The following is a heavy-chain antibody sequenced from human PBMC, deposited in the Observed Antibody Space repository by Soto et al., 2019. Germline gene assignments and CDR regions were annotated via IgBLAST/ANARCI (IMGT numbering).Heavy chain of an antibody. J-gene: IGHJ4*02. CDR1: GFSFSDFY. CDR3: ARTYWSGSPAYFEF. CDR2: ISSSGDTI. D-gene: IGHD2-15*01. V-gene: IGHV3-11*01. Sequence: GGSLRLSCGGSGFSFSDFYMSWIRQAPGKGLEWISYISSSGDTIYYADSVRGRFTISRDNAKNSLYLQMDSLRADDTAVYFCARTYWSGSPAYFEFWGPGTLVTLSA.